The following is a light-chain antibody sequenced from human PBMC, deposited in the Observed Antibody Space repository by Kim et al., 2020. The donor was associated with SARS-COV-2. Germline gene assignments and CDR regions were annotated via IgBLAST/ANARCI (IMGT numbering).Light chain of an antibody. CDR3: CSHATGSTFEV. J-gene: IGLJ2*01. CDR1: SSDIGTYNY. CDR2: DVT. V-gene: IGLV2-14*03. Sequence: QSALTQPASVSGSPGQSITISCTGASSDIGTYNYVSWYQLHPGKAPKLILYDVTKRPSGVSNRFSGSKSGNTASLTISGLQAEDEAQYYCSHATGSTFEVFGGGTKLTVL.